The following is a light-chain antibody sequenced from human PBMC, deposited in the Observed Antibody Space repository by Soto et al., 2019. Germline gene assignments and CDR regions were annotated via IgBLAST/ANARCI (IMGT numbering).Light chain of an antibody. CDR3: QQSYSTPPWT. V-gene: IGKV1-39*01. J-gene: IGKJ1*01. CDR2: AAS. Sequence: IQMTQSPSSLSASVGDRVTITCRASQSIVPYLNWYLQKPGKAPKLLIYAASNLQSGVPSRFSGSGSGTDFTLTISSLQPEDFATYFCQQSYSTPPWTFGQGTKVEIK. CDR1: QSIVPY.